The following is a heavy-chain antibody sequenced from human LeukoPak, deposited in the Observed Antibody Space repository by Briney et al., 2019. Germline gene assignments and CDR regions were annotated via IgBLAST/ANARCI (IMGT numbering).Heavy chain of an antibody. Sequence: PGGSLRLSCAASGFTFSSYWMSWVRQAPGKGLEWVANIKQDGSEKYYVDSVKGRFTISRDNAKNSLYLQMNSLRAEDTAVYYCARDLYDYVWGSYPSHWGQGTLVTVSS. J-gene: IGHJ4*02. V-gene: IGHV3-7*03. CDR2: IKQDGSEK. CDR3: ARDLYDYVWGSYPSH. CDR1: GFTFSSYW. D-gene: IGHD3-16*02.